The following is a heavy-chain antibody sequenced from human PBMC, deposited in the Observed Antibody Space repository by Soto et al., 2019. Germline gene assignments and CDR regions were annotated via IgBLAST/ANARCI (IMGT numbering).Heavy chain of an antibody. CDR3: TRDCGCSSTSCYCLDY. J-gene: IGHJ4*02. CDR2: IRSKAYGGTT. V-gene: IGHV3-49*03. CDR1: GFTFGDYA. Sequence: GGSLRLSCTASGFTFGDYAMSWFRQAPGKGLEWVGFIRSKAYGGTTEYAASVKGRFTISRDDSKSIAYLQMNSLKTEDTAVYYCTRDCGCSSTSCYCLDYWGQGTLVTVSS. D-gene: IGHD2-2*01.